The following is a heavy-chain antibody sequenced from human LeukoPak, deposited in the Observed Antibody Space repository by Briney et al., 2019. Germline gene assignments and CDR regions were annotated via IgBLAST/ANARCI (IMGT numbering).Heavy chain of an antibody. J-gene: IGHJ4*02. CDR2: IYYSGST. Sequence: SETLSLTCTVSGGSISSYYWSWIRQPPGKGLEWIGYIYYSGSTNYNPSLKSRVTISVDTSKNQFPLKLSSVTAADTAVYYCARSDHASYYFDYWGQGTLVTVSS. CDR1: GGSISSYY. D-gene: IGHD1-14*01. CDR3: ARSDHASYYFDY. V-gene: IGHV4-59*01.